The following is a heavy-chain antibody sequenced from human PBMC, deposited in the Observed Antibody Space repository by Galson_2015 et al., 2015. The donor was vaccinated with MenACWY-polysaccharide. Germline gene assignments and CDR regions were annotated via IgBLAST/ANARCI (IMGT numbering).Heavy chain of an antibody. CDR1: GGSISSSSYY. D-gene: IGHD3-3*01. CDR3: ARLGGDFWSGYYISYYYYYMDV. J-gene: IGHJ6*03. CDR2: IYYSGST. V-gene: IGHV4-39*01. Sequence: SETLSLTCTVSGGSISSSSYYWGWIRQPPGKGLEWIGSIYYSGSTYYNPSLKSRVTISVDTSKNQFSLKLSSVTAADTAVYYCARLGGDFWSGYYISYYYYYMDVWGKGTTVTVSS.